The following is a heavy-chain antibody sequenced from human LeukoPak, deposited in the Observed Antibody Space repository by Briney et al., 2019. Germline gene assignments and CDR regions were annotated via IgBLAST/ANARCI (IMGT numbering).Heavy chain of an antibody. V-gene: IGHV1-2*02. J-gene: IGHJ4*02. CDR1: GYSFTNNG. D-gene: IGHD6-19*01. CDR3: AHHTVAGSFDY. Sequence: GASVKVSCKASGYSFTNNGITWVRQAPGQGLEWMGWINPNSGGTNYAQKFQGRVTMTRDTSISTAYMELSRLRSDDTAVYYCAHHTVAGSFDYWGQGTLVTVSS. CDR2: INPNSGGT.